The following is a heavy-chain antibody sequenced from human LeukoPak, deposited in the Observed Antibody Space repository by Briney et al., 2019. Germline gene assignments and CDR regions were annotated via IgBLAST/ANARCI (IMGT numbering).Heavy chain of an antibody. Sequence: PGGSLRLSCAASGFAFTTYSINWVRQAPGKGVEWVSYINSDSSFISYADSVKGRFTISRDNSKNTLYPQMNSLRAEDTAVYYCAAYSSSWYQSEYFQHWGQGTLVTVSS. V-gene: IGHV3-48*01. CDR1: GFAFTTYS. J-gene: IGHJ1*01. CDR2: INSDSSFI. CDR3: AAYSSSWYQSEYFQH. D-gene: IGHD6-13*01.